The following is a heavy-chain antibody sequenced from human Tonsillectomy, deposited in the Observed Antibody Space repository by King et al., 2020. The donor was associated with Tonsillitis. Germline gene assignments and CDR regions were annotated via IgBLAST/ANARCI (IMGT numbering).Heavy chain of an antibody. J-gene: IGHJ4*02. Sequence: VQLVESGGGLVQPGGSLRLSCAASGFTFSSYAMSWVRQAPGKGLEWVSAISGTGATTYYADSVKGRFTISRDHSKNTLYLQMNSLRAEDTAVYYCAKYLWDSSGWYQLSPFDYWGQGTLVTVSS. CDR3: AKYLWDSSGWYQLSPFDY. CDR1: GFTFSSYA. CDR2: ISGTGATT. D-gene: IGHD6-19*01. V-gene: IGHV3-23*04.